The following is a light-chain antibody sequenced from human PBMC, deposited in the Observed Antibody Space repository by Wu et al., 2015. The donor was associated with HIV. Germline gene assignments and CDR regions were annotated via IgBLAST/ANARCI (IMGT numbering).Light chain of an antibody. J-gene: IGKJ1*01. CDR2: KTS. Sequence: DIQMTQSPSTLSASVGDRATITCRASQNINSWLAWYQQKPGKAPKLLIYKTSSLERGVPSRFSGSGSGTEFTLTISSLQPDDFAVYYCQQYNSYSWTFGPGTKVEIK. CDR1: QNINSW. V-gene: IGKV1-5*03. CDR3: QQYNSYSWT.